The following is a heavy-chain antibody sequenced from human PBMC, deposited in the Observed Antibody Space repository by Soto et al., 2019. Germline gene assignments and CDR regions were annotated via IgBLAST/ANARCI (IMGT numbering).Heavy chain of an antibody. CDR1: GGSISSYY. D-gene: IGHD4-17*01. V-gene: IGHV4-59*01. CDR2: IYYSGST. J-gene: IGHJ4*02. CDR3: ARTTAVPNTLRSRYFFDY. Sequence: SETLSLTCTVSGGSISSYYWSWIRQPPGKGLEWIGYIYYSGSTNYNPSLKSRVTISVDTSKNQFSLRLSSVTTADTALYYCARTTAVPNTLRSRYFFDYWGQGTLVTVSS.